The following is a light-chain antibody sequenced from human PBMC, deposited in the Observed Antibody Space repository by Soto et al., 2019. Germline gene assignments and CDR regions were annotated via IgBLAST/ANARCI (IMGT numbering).Light chain of an antibody. Sequence: QSVLTQPASVSGSPGQSITISCTGTSSDVGNYNYVSWYQQHPGKAPQLMIFQVGNRASGVSNRLSGSKSGDTASLTISGLQAEDEADYYCSSYTTSSTLYVFGTGTKVTVL. CDR2: QVG. V-gene: IGLV2-14*01. J-gene: IGLJ1*01. CDR1: SSDVGNYNY. CDR3: SSYTTSSTLYV.